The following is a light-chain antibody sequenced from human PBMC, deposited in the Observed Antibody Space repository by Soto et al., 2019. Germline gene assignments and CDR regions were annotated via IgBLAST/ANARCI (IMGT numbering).Light chain of an antibody. Sequence: DIQLTQSPSFLSASVGDRVTITCRASQGISSYLAWYQQKPGKAPKLLIYAASTLQSGVPSRFSGSGSGTEFTLTISSLQPEDFATYYCQQLNSYPRMYTFGQGTKLDI. CDR3: QQLNSYPRMYT. V-gene: IGKV1-9*01. CDR1: QGISSY. CDR2: AAS. J-gene: IGKJ2*01.